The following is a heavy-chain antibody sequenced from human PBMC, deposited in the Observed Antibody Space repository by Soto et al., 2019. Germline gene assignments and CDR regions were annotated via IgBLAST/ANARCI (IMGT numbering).Heavy chain of an antibody. CDR3: ARGLVYGSGPNWFDP. D-gene: IGHD3-10*01. J-gene: IGHJ5*02. Sequence: ASVKVSCKASGYTFTSYAMNWVRQAPGQRLEWMGWMNPNNGNTRYSQKFQGRVTMTRNTSISTAYMELSSLRSEDTAVYYCARGLVYGSGPNWFDPWGQGTLVTVSS. V-gene: IGHV1-8*01. CDR1: GYTFTSYA. CDR2: MNPNNGNT.